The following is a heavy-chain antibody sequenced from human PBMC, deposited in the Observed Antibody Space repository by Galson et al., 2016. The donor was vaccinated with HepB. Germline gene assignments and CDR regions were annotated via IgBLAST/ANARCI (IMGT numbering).Heavy chain of an antibody. Sequence: SVKVSCKASEATLTTYAISWVRQTPGQGLQWMRGIIPIFGAPTYARDFQARVTITADKSTSTAFLELTSLKSEDTAVYWCARSVGATSYFQQWGQGTLVTVSS. V-gene: IGHV1-69*06. CDR3: ARSVGATSYFQQ. D-gene: IGHD1-26*01. CDR1: EATLTTYA. CDR2: IIPIFGAP. J-gene: IGHJ1*01.